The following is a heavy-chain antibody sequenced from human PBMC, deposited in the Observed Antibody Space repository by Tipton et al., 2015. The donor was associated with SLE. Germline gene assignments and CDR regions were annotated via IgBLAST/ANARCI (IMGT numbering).Heavy chain of an antibody. CDR2: ITNNGNT. J-gene: IGHJ6*02. D-gene: IGHD1-26*01. CDR3: ARGYRGMDV. V-gene: IGHV4-39*07. Sequence: TLSLTCTVSGGSISGSNYYWDWIRQPPGKGPEWIGRITNNGNTYYIPSLQSRVTMSQDTSKDQFSLRLTSVTAADTAVYYCARGYRGMDVWGQGTTVTV. CDR1: GGSISGSNYY.